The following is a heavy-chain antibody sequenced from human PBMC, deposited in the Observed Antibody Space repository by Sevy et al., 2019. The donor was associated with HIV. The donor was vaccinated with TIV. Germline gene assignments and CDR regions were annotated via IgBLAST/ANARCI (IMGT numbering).Heavy chain of an antibody. CDR2: INPKSGDT. D-gene: IGHD2-21*01. V-gene: IGHV1-2*06. CDR3: VRESIIAPKTLLSFDI. CDR1: GYIFSDYN. Sequence: ASVKVSCKSTGYIFSDYNMHWVRQAPGQGLEWMALINPKSGDTIYAQRFRGRVSMTRDTSMSTAYMELSGLTSDDTAVYYCVRESIIAPKTLLSFDIWGQGTMVTVSS. J-gene: IGHJ3*02.